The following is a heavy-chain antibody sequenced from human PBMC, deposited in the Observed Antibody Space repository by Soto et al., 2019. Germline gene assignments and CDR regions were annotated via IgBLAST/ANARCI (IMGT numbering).Heavy chain of an antibody. V-gene: IGHV1-69*06. D-gene: IGHD2-15*01. CDR2: IIPIFGTA. CDR1: GGTFSSYA. Sequence: QVQLVQSGAEVKKPGSSVKVSCKASGGTFSSYAISWVRQAPGQGLEWMGGIIPIFGTANYAQKFQGRVTITADKSTSTAYMELSSLRSEDTAVYCCARGDIVVVVAADGGGYYYGMDVWGQGTTVTVSS. CDR3: ARGDIVVVVAADGGGYYYGMDV. J-gene: IGHJ6*02.